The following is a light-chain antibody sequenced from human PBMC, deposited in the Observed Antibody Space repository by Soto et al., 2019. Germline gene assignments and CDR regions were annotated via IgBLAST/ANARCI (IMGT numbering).Light chain of an antibody. CDR3: QQRCNWPLT. CDR2: DAS. Sequence: EIVLTQSPATLSLSPGENVTLSCRASQSISSCLAWYQQKPGQAPRLLFYDASNRATGIPARFSGSGSGTDFTLTISSLEPEDFAVYYCQQRCNWPLTFGGGTKVDIK. V-gene: IGKV3-11*01. J-gene: IGKJ4*01. CDR1: QSISSC.